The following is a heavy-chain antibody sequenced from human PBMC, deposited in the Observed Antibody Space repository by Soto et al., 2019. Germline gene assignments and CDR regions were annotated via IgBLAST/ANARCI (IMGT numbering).Heavy chain of an antibody. CDR3: AKDEKLEPQYYYYMAV. Sequence: PGGSLRLSCAASGFTFSSYGMHWVRQAPGKGLEWVAVISYDGSNKYYADSVKGRFTISRDNSKNTLYLQMNSLRAEDTAVYYCAKDEKLEPQYYYYMAVWGKGTTVTVSS. V-gene: IGHV3-30*18. D-gene: IGHD1-1*01. CDR1: GFTFSSYG. J-gene: IGHJ6*03. CDR2: ISYDGSNK.